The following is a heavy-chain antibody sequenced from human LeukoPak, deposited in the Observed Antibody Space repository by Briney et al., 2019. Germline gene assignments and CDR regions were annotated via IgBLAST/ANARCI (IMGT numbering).Heavy chain of an antibody. Sequence: GGSLRLSCAASGFTFSSYAMSWVRQAPGKGLEWVSAISGSGGSTYYADSVKGRFTIFRDNSKNTLYLQMNSLRAEHTAVYYCAKDQAYYYDSSGYYYTAFDIWGQGTMVTVSS. CDR1: GFTFSSYA. J-gene: IGHJ3*02. D-gene: IGHD3-22*01. CDR2: ISGSGGST. V-gene: IGHV3-23*01. CDR3: AKDQAYYYDSSGYYYTAFDI.